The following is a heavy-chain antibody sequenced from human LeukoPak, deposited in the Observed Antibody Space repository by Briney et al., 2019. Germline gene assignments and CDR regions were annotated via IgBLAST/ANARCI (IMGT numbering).Heavy chain of an antibody. D-gene: IGHD2-15*01. CDR1: GFTFSNYW. Sequence: GGSLRLSCEGSGFTFSNYWMGWVRQAPGKGLQWVANIKTDGSEKYYVDSVKGRFTISRDNAKNSLYLQMNSLRAEDTAVYYCARSIRVVVAPYYFDYWGQGTLVTVSS. CDR2: IKTDGSEK. CDR3: ARSIRVVVAPYYFDY. J-gene: IGHJ4*02. V-gene: IGHV3-7*01.